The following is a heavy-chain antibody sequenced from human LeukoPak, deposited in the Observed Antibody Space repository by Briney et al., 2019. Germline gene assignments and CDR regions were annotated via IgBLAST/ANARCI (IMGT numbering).Heavy chain of an antibody. V-gene: IGHV4-59*01. Sequence: SETLSLTCTVSGGSISSYYWSWIRQPPGKGLEWIGYIYYSGSTNYNPSLKSRVTISVDTSKNQFSLKLSSVTAADTAVYYCARSVGSYCSSTSCYNYYYYGMDVWGQGTTVTVSS. CDR2: IYYSGST. CDR1: GGSISSYY. J-gene: IGHJ6*02. CDR3: ARSVGSYCSSTSCYNYYYYGMDV. D-gene: IGHD2-2*02.